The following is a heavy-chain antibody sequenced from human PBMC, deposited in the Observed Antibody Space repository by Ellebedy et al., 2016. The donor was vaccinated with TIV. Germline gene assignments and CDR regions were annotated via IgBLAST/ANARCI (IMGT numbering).Heavy chain of an antibody. V-gene: IGHV3-23*01. CDR2: ITSINT. D-gene: IGHD2-2*01. CDR3: AKPPVGHCISTVCYVFDD. Sequence: GESLKISCAASGSTFSSYGMSWVRQAPGKGLEWVSTITSINTPYADSVKARFTISRDSYKKTLYLQMNSLRPEDTAVKYCAKPPVGHCISTVCYVFDDWGQGTLVTVSS. CDR1: GSTFSSYG. J-gene: IGHJ4*02.